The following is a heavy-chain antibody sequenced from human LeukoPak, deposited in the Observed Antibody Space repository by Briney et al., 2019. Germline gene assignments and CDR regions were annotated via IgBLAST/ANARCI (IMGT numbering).Heavy chain of an antibody. Sequence: GGSLRLSCAASGFTFIDFAMHWVRQAPGKGLEWVAVISYDGSNKYYADSVKGRFTISRDNSKNTLYLQMNSLRAEDTAVYYCARALYYYDRSGYIDYFDYWGQGTLVTVSS. V-gene: IGHV3-30*04. CDR1: GFTFIDFA. CDR2: ISYDGSNK. D-gene: IGHD3-22*01. J-gene: IGHJ4*02. CDR3: ARALYYYDRSGYIDYFDY.